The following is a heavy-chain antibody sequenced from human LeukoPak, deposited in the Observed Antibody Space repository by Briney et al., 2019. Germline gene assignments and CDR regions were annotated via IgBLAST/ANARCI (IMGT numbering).Heavy chain of an antibody. Sequence: ASVKVSCKVSGYTLTELSMHWVPQAPGKGLEWMGGFDPEDGETIYAQKFQGRVTMTEDTSTDTAYMELSSLRSEDTAVYYCASRFLYDSSGYYYFDYWGQGTLVTVSS. J-gene: IGHJ4*02. V-gene: IGHV1-24*01. CDR1: GYTLTELS. CDR2: FDPEDGET. D-gene: IGHD3-22*01. CDR3: ASRFLYDSSGYYYFDY.